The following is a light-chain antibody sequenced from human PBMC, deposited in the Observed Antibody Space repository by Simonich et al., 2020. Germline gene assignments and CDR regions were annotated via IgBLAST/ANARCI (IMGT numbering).Light chain of an antibody. CDR3: QKYNNWPPWT. V-gene: IGKV3-15*01. J-gene: IGKJ1*01. CDR1: QSVSSN. CDR2: GAS. Sequence: EIVLTQSPATLSVSPGERATLSYRASQSVSSNLAWYQQKPGQAPLLLIYGASTRATGSPARCSGSGSGTEFTLTISSLQSEDFAVYYCQKYNNWPPWTFGQGTKVEIK.